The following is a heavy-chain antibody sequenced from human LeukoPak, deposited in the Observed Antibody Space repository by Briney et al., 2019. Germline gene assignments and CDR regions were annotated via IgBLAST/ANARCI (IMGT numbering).Heavy chain of an antibody. Sequence: GGSLRLSCAASGFTFSSYAMHWVRQAPGKGLEWVAVIWYDGSNKYYADSVKGRFTISRDNSKNTLYLQMNSLRAEDTAVYYCARDDYGEGWFDPWGQGTLVTVSS. V-gene: IGHV3-33*01. CDR2: IWYDGSNK. D-gene: IGHD4-17*01. CDR1: GFTFSSYA. J-gene: IGHJ5*02. CDR3: ARDDYGEGWFDP.